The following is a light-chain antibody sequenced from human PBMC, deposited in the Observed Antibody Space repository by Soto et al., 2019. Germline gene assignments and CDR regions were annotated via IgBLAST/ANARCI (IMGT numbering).Light chain of an antibody. V-gene: IGKV1-5*03. CDR1: QSINSW. CDR3: QQYKAYPYI. J-gene: IGKJ2*01. CDR2: KAS. Sequence: DIQMTQSPSTLSAFVGDRVTISCRASQSINSWLAWYQQKPGKAPELLIQKASTLESGVPSRFSGSGSGTEFTLTISSLQPDDFASYYCQQYKAYPYIFGQGTKVDI.